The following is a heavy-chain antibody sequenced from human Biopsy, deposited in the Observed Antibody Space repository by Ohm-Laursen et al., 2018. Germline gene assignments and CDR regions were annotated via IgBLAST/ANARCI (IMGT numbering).Heavy chain of an antibody. V-gene: IGHV3-21*06. CDR3: ATAAYAPPYFDL. Sequence: SLRLSCSASGVTLSGYAMNWVRQAPGKGPEWVSSITGGGNYINYADSVRGRFTISRDNSKNSVYLVMSSLRAEDTAVYFCATAAYAPPYFDLWGRGTVVTVSS. CDR2: ITGGGNYI. J-gene: IGHJ4*02. D-gene: IGHD4-17*01. CDR1: GVTLSGYA.